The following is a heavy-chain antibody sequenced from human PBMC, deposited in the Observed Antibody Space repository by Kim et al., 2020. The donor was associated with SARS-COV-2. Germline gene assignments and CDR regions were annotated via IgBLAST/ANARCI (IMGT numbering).Heavy chain of an antibody. V-gene: IGHV1-3*01. CDR1: GHTFTSYA. CDR2: INAGNGNT. CDR3: ARGYRGGSGIGYYYYGMDV. Sequence: ASVKVSCKASGHTFTSYAMHWVRQAPGQRLEWMGWINAGNGNTKYSQKFQGRVTITRDTSASTAYMELSSLRSEDTAVYYCARGYRGGSGIGYYYYGMDVWGQGTTVTDSS. J-gene: IGHJ6*02. D-gene: IGHD3-16*01.